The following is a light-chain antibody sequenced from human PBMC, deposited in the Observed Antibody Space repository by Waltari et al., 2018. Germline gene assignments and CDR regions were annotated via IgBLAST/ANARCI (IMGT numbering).Light chain of an antibody. CDR1: QSIANY. V-gene: IGKV1-39*01. CDR3: QQSFGFPRT. Sequence: DIQMTQSPSSLSASVGDRVTITCRASQSIANYLNWYQQAPGKAPKLLIYAASTLDSGVPSRFSGSRYGTDFSLTIDSLQPEDFASYFCQQSFGFPRTFGPGTKVVMK. J-gene: IGKJ4*02. CDR2: AAS.